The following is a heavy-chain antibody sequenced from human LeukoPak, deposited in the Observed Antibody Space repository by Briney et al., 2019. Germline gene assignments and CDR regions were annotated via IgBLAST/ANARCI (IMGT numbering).Heavy chain of an antibody. D-gene: IGHD3-10*01. CDR1: GYTLTYLS. Sequence: GASLKVSCKVSGYTLTYLSMHWVRQAPGKGLEWMGGFDPEDGETIYAQKFQGRVTMTEDTSTDTAYMELSSLRSEDTAVYYCATPLYGSGSYGPDYWGQGTLVTVSS. CDR2: FDPEDGET. V-gene: IGHV1-24*01. J-gene: IGHJ4*02. CDR3: ATPLYGSGSYGPDY.